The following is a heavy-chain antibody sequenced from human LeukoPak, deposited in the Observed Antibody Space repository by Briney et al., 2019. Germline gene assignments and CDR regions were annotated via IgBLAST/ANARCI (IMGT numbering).Heavy chain of an antibody. CDR3: ARDPGGCSGGSCYGRGDNWFDP. D-gene: IGHD2-15*01. CDR2: IYYSGST. Sequence: TSETLSLTCTVSGGSISSSSYYWGWIRQPPGKGLEWIGSIYYSGSTYYNPSLKSRVTISVDTSKNQFSLKLSSVTAADTAVYYCARDPGGCSGGSCYGRGDNWFDPWGQGTLVTVSS. CDR1: GGSISSSSYY. J-gene: IGHJ5*02. V-gene: IGHV4-39*07.